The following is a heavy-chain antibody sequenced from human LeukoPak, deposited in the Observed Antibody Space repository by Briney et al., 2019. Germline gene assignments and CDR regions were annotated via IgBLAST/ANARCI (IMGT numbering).Heavy chain of an antibody. V-gene: IGHV1-69*05. J-gene: IGHJ5*02. Sequence: SVKVSCKASGGTFSSYAISWVRQAPGQGLEWMGRIIPIFGTANYAQKFQDRVTITTDESTSTAYMELSSLRSEDTAVYYCARDVGCSSTSCYEGWFDPWGQGTLVTVSS. CDR2: IIPIFGTA. CDR1: GGTFSSYA. D-gene: IGHD2-2*01. CDR3: ARDVGCSSTSCYEGWFDP.